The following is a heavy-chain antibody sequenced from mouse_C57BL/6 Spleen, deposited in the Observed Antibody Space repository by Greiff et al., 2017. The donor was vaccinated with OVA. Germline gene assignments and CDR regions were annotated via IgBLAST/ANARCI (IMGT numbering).Heavy chain of an antibody. CDR1: GYTFTSYT. Sequence: QVQLQQSGAELARPGASVKMSCKASGYTFTSYTMHWVKQRPGQGLEWIGYINPSSGYTKYNQKFKDKATLTADKSSSTAYMQLSSLTSEDSAVYYCARGGVLTPVVAYFYYFDYWGQGTTLTVSS. D-gene: IGHD1-1*01. CDR2: INPSSGYT. J-gene: IGHJ2*01. CDR3: ARGGVLTPVVAYFYYFDY. V-gene: IGHV1-4*01.